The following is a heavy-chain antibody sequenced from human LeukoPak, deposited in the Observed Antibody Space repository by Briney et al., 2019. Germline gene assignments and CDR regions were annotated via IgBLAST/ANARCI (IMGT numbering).Heavy chain of an antibody. D-gene: IGHD1-26*01. CDR1: GFTFSSYA. Sequence: GGSLRLSCAACGFTFSSYAMSWVRQAQGKGLEWVSAISGSGGSTYYADSVKGRFTISRDNSKNTLYLQMNSLRAEDTAVYYCAKDWYSGSYYVGGAFDIWGQGTMVTVSS. J-gene: IGHJ3*02. CDR3: AKDWYSGSYYVGGAFDI. CDR2: ISGSGGST. V-gene: IGHV3-23*01.